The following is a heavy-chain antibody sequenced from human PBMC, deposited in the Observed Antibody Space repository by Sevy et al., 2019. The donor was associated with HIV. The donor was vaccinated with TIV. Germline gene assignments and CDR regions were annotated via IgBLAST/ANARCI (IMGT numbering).Heavy chain of an antibody. CDR3: ARSVYGHYRLDFDY. Sequence: GGSLRLSCAASGFTFSSYSMSWVRQAPGKGLEWVSSISSSNYFIYYTDSVKGRFTISRDNAKNSLYLQMNSLRAEDTAVYYCARSVYGHYRLDFDYWGQGTLVTVSS. J-gene: IGHJ4*02. V-gene: IGHV3-21*01. CDR1: GFTFSSYS. CDR2: ISSSNYFI. D-gene: IGHD4-17*01.